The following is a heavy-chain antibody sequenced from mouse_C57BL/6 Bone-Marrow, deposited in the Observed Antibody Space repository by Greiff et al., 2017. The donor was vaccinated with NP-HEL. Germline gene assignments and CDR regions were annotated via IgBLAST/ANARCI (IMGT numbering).Heavy chain of an antibody. CDR3: ARHHYYGSSYGYFDV. CDR2: IDPSDSYT. Sequence: QVQLQQPGAELVMPGASVKLSCKASGYTFTSYWMHWVKQGPGQGLEWIGEIDPSDSYTNYNQKFKGKSTLTVEKSSSTAYMQLSSLTSEDSAVYYCARHHYYGSSYGYFDVWGTGTTVTVSS. V-gene: IGHV1-69*01. CDR1: GYTFTSYW. D-gene: IGHD1-1*01. J-gene: IGHJ1*03.